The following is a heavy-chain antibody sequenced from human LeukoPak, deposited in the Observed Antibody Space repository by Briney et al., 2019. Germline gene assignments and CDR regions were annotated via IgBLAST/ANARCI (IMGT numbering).Heavy chain of an antibody. Sequence: SAISCCGGSTYYAPSVKGRFTISRDNSKNTLYLQMNSLRAEDTAVYYCATRARITMVPFDYWGQGTLVTVSS. CDR2: ISCCGGST. J-gene: IGHJ4*02. D-gene: IGHD3-10*01. CDR3: ATRARITMVPFDY. V-gene: IGHV3-23*01.